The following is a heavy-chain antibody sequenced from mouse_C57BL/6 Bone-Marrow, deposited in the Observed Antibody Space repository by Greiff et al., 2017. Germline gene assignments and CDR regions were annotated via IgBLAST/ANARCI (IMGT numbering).Heavy chain of an antibody. D-gene: IGHD2-10*02. Sequence: VQLQQPGAELVKPGASVKMSCKASGYTFTSYWITWVKQRPGQGLEWIGDIYPGSGSTNYNEKFKSKATLTVDTSSSTAYMQLSSLTSEDSALYYCARKGGYGNYDFDYTGQGTTLTVSS. V-gene: IGHV1-55*01. CDR2: IYPGSGST. J-gene: IGHJ2*01. CDR3: ARKGGYGNYDFDY. CDR1: GYTFTSYW.